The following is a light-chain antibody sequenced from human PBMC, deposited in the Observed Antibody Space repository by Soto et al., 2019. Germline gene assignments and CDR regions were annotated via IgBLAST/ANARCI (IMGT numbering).Light chain of an antibody. Sequence: QSVLTQPASVSGSPGQSITISCTGTSSDVGNYKYVSWYQQHPGKAPKLMIYEVSNRPSGVSNRFSGSKSGNTASLAISGLRAEDDTAYYCFSYTSSGTEVYGTSTNVTVL. CDR2: EVS. CDR3: FSYTSSGTEV. V-gene: IGLV2-14*01. CDR1: SSDVGNYKY. J-gene: IGLJ1*01.